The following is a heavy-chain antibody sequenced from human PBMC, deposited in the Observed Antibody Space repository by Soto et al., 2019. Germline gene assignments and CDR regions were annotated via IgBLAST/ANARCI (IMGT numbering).Heavy chain of an antibody. D-gene: IGHD2-21*01. Sequence: QVQLVESGGGVVQPGRSLRLSCAASGFTFSSYGMHWVRQAPGKGLEWVAVISYDGSNKYYADSVKGRFTISRDNSKNTLYLQMNSLRAEDTAVYYCAKDIAYIVVVPRYAFDIWGQGTMVTVSS. J-gene: IGHJ3*02. CDR3: AKDIAYIVVVPRYAFDI. CDR2: ISYDGSNK. V-gene: IGHV3-30*18. CDR1: GFTFSSYG.